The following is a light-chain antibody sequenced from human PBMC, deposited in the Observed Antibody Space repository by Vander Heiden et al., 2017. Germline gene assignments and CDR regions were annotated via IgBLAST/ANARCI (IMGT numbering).Light chain of an antibody. CDR1: SSNIGAGYD. J-gene: IGLJ3*02. V-gene: IGLV1-40*01. Sequence: QSVLTHPPSVAGAPGQRGTISCTGSSSNIGAGYDGHWYRQLPGTAPKLLIYGNSNRPSGLPDRFSGSKSGTSASLAITWLQAEDEADYYCQSYDSSLSGEWVFGGGTKLTVL. CDR3: QSYDSSLSGEWV. CDR2: GNS.